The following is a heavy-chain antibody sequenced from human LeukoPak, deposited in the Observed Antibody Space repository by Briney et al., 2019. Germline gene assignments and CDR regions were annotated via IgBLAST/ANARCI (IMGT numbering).Heavy chain of an antibody. V-gene: IGHV4-34*01. CDR3: ASRYDSSGYYRY. CDR2: INHSGST. Sequence: SETLSLTCSVSGGSINSYFWSWIRQPPGKGLEWIGEINHSGSTNYNPSLKSRVTISADTSKNQFSLKLSSVTAADTAVYYCASRYDSSGYYRYWGQGTLVTVSS. CDR1: GGSINSYF. D-gene: IGHD3-22*01. J-gene: IGHJ4*02.